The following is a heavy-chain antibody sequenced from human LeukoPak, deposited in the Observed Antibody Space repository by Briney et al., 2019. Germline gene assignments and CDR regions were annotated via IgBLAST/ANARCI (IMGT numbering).Heavy chain of an antibody. D-gene: IGHD1-7*01. CDR2: IYHTGVT. V-gene: IGHV4-30-2*01. Sequence: PSETLSLTCTVSGGSISSGGHYWSWLRHPPGKGLEWIGYIYHTGVTYFNPSLKSRVTISVVRSKNQFSLKLSSVTVADTAFYYCARVYGTSNSYMAFDYWGQGALVTVSS. J-gene: IGHJ4*02. CDR1: GGSISSGGHY. CDR3: ARVYGTSNSYMAFDY.